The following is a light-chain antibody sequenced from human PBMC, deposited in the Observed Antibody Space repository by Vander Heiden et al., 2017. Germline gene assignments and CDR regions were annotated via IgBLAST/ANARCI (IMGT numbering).Light chain of an antibody. Sequence: IQMTQSPSSLSASVGDRVTITCRASQTISSYLNWYQQKPVKAPKLLIYGASSLQSGVPSRFSGSGSGTDFTLTISSLKPEDFATYYCQQSDSTPFTFGSGTKVEIK. CDR3: QQSDSTPFT. V-gene: IGKV1-39*01. J-gene: IGKJ4*01. CDR1: QTISSY. CDR2: GAS.